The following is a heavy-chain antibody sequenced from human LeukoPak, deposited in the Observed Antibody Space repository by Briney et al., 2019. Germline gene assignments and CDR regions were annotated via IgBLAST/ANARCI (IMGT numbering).Heavy chain of an antibody. CDR2: ISAYNDNT. CDR1: GYTFTSYG. D-gene: IGHD3-22*01. Sequence: ASVKVSCKASGYTFTSYGISWVRQAPGQGLEWMGWISAYNDNTNYAQKLQGRVTMTTDTSTSTAYMELRSLRSDDTAVYYCARDGTYYYDSSGSLVWDYWGQGTLVTVSS. V-gene: IGHV1-18*01. J-gene: IGHJ4*02. CDR3: ARDGTYYYDSSGSLVWDY.